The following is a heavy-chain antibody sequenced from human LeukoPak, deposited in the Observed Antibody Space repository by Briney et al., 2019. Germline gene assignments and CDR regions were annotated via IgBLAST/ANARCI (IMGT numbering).Heavy chain of an antibody. CDR1: GFTFSDFY. CDR2: SSNGGSTI. J-gene: IGHJ6*02. Sequence: PGGSLRLSCAASGFTFSDFYMTWIRQAPGKGLEWVSYSSNGGSTIYYADSVKGRFTISRDNSKNTLYLQMNSLRAEDTAVYYCANWDPPLYYYYGMDVWGQGTTVTVSS. CDR3: ANWDPPLYYYYGMDV. D-gene: IGHD7-27*01. V-gene: IGHV3-11*01.